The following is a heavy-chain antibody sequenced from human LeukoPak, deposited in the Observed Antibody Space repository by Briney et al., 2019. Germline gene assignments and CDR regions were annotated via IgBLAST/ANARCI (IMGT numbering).Heavy chain of an antibody. CDR1: ESTFSNAW. Sequence: GGSLRLSCAASESTFSNAWMSWVRQAPGKGLEWVSVIYSGGSTYYADSVKGRVAISRDNSNNTVFLQMNIVRAEDTAVYYCARSYSNHLFGMDVWGQGTTVTVSS. CDR3: ARSYSNHLFGMDV. D-gene: IGHD4-11*01. V-gene: IGHV3-66*01. J-gene: IGHJ6*02. CDR2: IYSGGST.